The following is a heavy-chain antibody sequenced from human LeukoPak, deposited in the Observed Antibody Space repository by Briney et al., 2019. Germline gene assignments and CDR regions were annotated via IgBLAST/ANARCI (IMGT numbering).Heavy chain of an antibody. Sequence: PSETLSLTCTVSGGSISSHYWSWVRQPPGKGLEWIGYIYYSGSNNYNPSIKSRVTISVDTSKNQFSLKLRSVTAADTAVYYCARDEGLYCSSTSCYWRWFDPWGQGTLVTVSS. D-gene: IGHD2-2*01. CDR2: IYYSGSN. J-gene: IGHJ5*02. V-gene: IGHV4-59*11. CDR3: ARDEGLYCSSTSCYWRWFDP. CDR1: GGSISSHY.